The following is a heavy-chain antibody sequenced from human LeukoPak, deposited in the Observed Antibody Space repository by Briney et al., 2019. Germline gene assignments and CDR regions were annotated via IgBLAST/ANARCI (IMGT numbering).Heavy chain of an antibody. V-gene: IGHV3-7*05. D-gene: IGHD1-26*01. CDR2: INDDGVEK. CDR3: ARDRAFGALDL. CDR1: GFTFKKTW. J-gene: IGHJ3*01. Sequence: PGGSLRLSCAASGFTFKKTWMTWVRQAPGKGLEWVANINDDGVEKYDVDSVRGRFTISRDNVKNPLYLQLNSLRAEDTAVYFCARDRAFGALDLWGLGTVVTVST.